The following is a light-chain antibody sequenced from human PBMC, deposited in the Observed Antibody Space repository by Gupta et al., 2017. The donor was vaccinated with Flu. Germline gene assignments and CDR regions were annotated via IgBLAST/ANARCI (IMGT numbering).Light chain of an antibody. V-gene: IGLV3-1*01. CDR3: QVWDSSTGV. CDR1: KLGDKF. Sequence: TCSGDKLGDKFACWYQQKPGQSPTLVIYQDTKRPSGIPERFSASNSGNTATLTISGTQAMDEADYYCQVWDSSTGVFGGGTKVTVL. J-gene: IGLJ2*01. CDR2: QDT.